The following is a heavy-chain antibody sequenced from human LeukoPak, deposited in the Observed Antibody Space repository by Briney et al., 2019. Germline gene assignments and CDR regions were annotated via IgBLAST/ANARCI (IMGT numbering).Heavy chain of an antibody. CDR3: ARGFVDYWSGYYRRDWFDP. V-gene: IGHV1-8*03. CDR2: MSPNNGKT. D-gene: IGHD3-3*01. J-gene: IGHJ5*02. Sequence: ASVKVSCKASGYTFTNFDISWVRQATGQGLGWMGRMSPNNGKTDYAQKFQGRVTITRDTSINTVYMELSSLRSDDTAVYYCARGFVDYWSGYYRRDWFDPWGQGTLVTVSS. CDR1: GYTFTNFD.